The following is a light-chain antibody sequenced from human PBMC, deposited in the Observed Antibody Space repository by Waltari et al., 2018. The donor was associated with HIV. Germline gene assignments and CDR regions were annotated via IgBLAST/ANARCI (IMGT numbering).Light chain of an antibody. V-gene: IGKV1-12*01. CDR1: QGLGTS. Sequence: DIQMTQSPPSVSASVGDRVSITCRASQGLGTSLAWYQRSPGKVPNLLIYQASRMESGVPSRFSGSGSGTFFFLNIRDLQPEDFATYYCQQAKSFPHTFGGGTRV. CDR2: QAS. J-gene: IGKJ4*01. CDR3: QQAKSFPHT.